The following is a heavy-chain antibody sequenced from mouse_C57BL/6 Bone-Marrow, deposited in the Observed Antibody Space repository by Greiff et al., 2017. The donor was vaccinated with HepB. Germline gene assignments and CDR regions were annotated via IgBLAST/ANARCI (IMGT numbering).Heavy chain of an antibody. D-gene: IGHD2-1*01. CDR1: GYTFTDYN. Sequence: VQLKQSGPELVKPGASVKMSCKASGYTFTDYNMHWVKQSHGKSLEWIGYINPNNGGTSYNQKFKGKATLTVNKSSSTAYMELRSLTSEDSAVYYCARSGYGNVDVWGTGTTVTVSS. V-gene: IGHV1-22*01. J-gene: IGHJ1*03. CDR2: INPNNGGT. CDR3: ARSGYGNVDV.